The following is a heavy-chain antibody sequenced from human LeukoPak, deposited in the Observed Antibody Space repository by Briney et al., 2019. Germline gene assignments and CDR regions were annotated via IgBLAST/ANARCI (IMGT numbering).Heavy chain of an antibody. D-gene: IGHD6-19*01. CDR3: ARVKAEEYSSGWYQDY. CDR1: GFTFSTYS. CDR2: ISSSSGYI. J-gene: IGHJ4*02. V-gene: IGHV3-21*01. Sequence: PGGSLRLSCAASGFTFSTYSMIWVRQAPGKGLEGVSSISSSSGYIYYEDSVKGRFTISRDNAKNSLYLQMSSLRAEDTAVYYCARVKAEEYSSGWYQDYWGQGTLVTVSS.